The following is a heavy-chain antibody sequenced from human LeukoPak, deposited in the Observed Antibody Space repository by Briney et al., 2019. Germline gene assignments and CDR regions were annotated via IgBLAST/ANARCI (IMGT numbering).Heavy chain of an antibody. V-gene: IGHV4-59*08. D-gene: IGHD5-12*01. CDR2: ISSAGVT. CDR1: GDSKSTYS. CDR3: ARRVVEALAPSVTNWFDP. J-gene: IGHJ5*02. Sequence: SETLSLTCTVSGDSKSTYSWNWIRQPPGKGLEWIGRISSAGVTKYNPSLKSRITFSLDTSRNQFSLTLTSVTAADTAVYYRARRVVEALAPSVTNWFDPWGQGTLVLVSS.